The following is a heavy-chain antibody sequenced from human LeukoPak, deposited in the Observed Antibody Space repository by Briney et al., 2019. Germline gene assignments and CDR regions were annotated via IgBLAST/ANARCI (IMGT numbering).Heavy chain of an antibody. Sequence: GGSLRLSCAASGFTFSSYSMNWVRQAPGKGLEWVSSISSSSSYIYYADSVKGRFTISRDNAKNSLYLQMNSLRAEDTAVYYCARDSDTAMVTGAFDIWGQGTMVTVSS. V-gene: IGHV3-21*01. J-gene: IGHJ3*02. CDR1: GFTFSSYS. CDR2: ISSSSSYI. D-gene: IGHD5-18*01. CDR3: ARDSDTAMVTGAFDI.